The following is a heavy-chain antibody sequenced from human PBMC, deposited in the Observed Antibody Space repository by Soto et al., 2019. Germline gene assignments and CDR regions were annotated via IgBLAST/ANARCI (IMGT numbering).Heavy chain of an antibody. Sequence: PGGSLRLSCAASGVTFSSYSMNWVRQAPGKGLEWVSYISSSSSTIYYADSVKGRFTISRDNAKNSLYLQMNSLRAEDTAVYYCARDIHTEMDVWGQGTTVTVSS. CDR3: ARDIHTEMDV. CDR2: ISSSSSTI. CDR1: GVTFSSYS. V-gene: IGHV3-48*01. J-gene: IGHJ6*02.